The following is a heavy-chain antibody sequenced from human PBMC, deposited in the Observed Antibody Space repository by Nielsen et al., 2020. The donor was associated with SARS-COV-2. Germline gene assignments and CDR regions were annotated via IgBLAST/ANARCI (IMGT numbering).Heavy chain of an antibody. CDR3: ARNDFWSGYYLDY. CDR2: ISADGSAT. V-gene: IGHV3-21*04. CDR1: GFSFSGYV. Sequence: GGSLRLSCAASGFSFSGYVMNWVRQAPGKGLHWVSGISADGSATYYADSVKGRFSISRDNAKNSLYLQMNSLRAEDTAVYYCARNDFWSGYYLDYWGQGTLVTVSS. D-gene: IGHD3-3*01. J-gene: IGHJ4*02.